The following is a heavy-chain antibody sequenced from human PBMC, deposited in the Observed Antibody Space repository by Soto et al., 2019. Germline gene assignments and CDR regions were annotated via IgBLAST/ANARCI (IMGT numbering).Heavy chain of an antibody. CDR3: VNLYYYDSSGYLDY. Sequence: GGSLRLSCSASGFTFSSYAVHWVRQAPGKGLEYVSAISSNGGSTYYADSVKGRFTISRDNSKNMLYLQMSSLRAEDTAVYYCVNLYYYDSSGYLDYWGQGTLVTVSS. V-gene: IGHV3-64D*06. CDR1: GFTFSSYA. CDR2: ISSNGGST. J-gene: IGHJ4*02. D-gene: IGHD3-22*01.